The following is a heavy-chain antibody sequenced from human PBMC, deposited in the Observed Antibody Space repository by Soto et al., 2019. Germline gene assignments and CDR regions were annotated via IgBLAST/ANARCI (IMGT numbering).Heavy chain of an antibody. CDR1: GFTFSSYD. J-gene: IGHJ6*02. CDR3: ERASLTWSGDYGMDV. V-gene: IGHV3-13*01. D-gene: IGHD3-16*02. Sequence: GGSLRLSCAASGFTFSSYDMHWVRQATGKGLEWVSAIGTAGDTYYPGSVKGRFTISRENAKNSLYLQMNSLRAGDTAVYYCERASLTWSGDYGMDVWGQGTTVTVYS. CDR2: IGTAGDT.